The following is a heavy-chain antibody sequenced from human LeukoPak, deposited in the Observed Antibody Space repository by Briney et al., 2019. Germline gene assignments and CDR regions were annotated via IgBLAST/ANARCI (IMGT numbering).Heavy chain of an antibody. J-gene: IGHJ5*02. V-gene: IGHV3-64D*09. CDR3: VGVRWFGGSNWFDP. Sequence: GGSLRLSCSASGFTFSTSGMHWVRQAPGKGLEYVSAISSNGGSTYYADSVKGRFTISRDNSKNTLHLQMSSLRAEDTAVYYCVGVRWFGGSNWFDPWGQGTLVTVSS. CDR1: GFTFSTSG. CDR2: ISSNGGST. D-gene: IGHD3-10*01.